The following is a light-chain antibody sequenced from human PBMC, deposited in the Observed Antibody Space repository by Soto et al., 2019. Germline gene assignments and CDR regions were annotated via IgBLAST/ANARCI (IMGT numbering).Light chain of an antibody. CDR1: QSVSSSY. Sequence: EIVLTQSPATLSLSPGERATLSCRASQSVSSSYLAWYQQKPGQAPRLLIYGASSRATGIPDRFSGSGSGTDFTLTISRLEPEDFAVYYCQQYGSSRWTFGQGTKVDTK. V-gene: IGKV3-20*01. J-gene: IGKJ1*01. CDR2: GAS. CDR3: QQYGSSRWT.